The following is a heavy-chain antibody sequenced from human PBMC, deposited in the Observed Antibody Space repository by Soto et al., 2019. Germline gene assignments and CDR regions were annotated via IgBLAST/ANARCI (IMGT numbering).Heavy chain of an antibody. Sequence: GESLKISCQGSGYNFPNYWIGWVRQMPGKGLEWMGIIYPGDSGARYGPSFQGQVTISTDESINTAYLQWSSLKVSDTAMYYCAVQAGATTVTAVDYWGQGTLVTVSS. CDR1: GYNFPNYW. V-gene: IGHV5-51*01. CDR3: AVQAGATTVTAVDY. J-gene: IGHJ4*02. CDR2: IYPGDSGA. D-gene: IGHD4-17*01.